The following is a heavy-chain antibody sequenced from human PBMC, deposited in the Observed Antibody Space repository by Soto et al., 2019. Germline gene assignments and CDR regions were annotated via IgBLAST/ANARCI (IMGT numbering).Heavy chain of an antibody. V-gene: IGHV4-31*03. CDR2: IYYSGST. CDR1: GGSISSGGYY. CDR3: ARERWRDCSSTSCPRDV. D-gene: IGHD2-2*01. J-gene: IGHJ6*02. Sequence: PSETLSLTCPVSGGSISSGGYYWSWIRQHPGKGLEWIGYIYYSGSTYYNPSLKSRVTISVDTSKNQFSLKLSSVTAADTAVYYCARERWRDCSSTSCPRDVWGQGTTVTVSS.